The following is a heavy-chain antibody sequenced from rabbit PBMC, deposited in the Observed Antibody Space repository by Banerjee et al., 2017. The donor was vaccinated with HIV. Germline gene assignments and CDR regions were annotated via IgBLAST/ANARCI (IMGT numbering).Heavy chain of an antibody. J-gene: IGHJ4*01. CDR1: GFSFSSSYY. Sequence: QEQLEESGGDLVKPEGSLTLTCTASGFSFSSSYYMCWVRQAPGKGLEWIGCIYAGSSGVTYYASWAKGRFTISKTSSTTVTLQMTSLTAADTATYFCARDTYASSAYVFYFNLWGPGTLVTVS. V-gene: IGHV1S45*01. CDR2: IYAGSSGVT. CDR3: ARDTYASSAYVFYFNL. D-gene: IGHD1-1*01.